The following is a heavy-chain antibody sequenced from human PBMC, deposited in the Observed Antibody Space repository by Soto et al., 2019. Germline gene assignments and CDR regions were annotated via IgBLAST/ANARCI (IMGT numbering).Heavy chain of an antibody. D-gene: IGHD3-3*01. Sequence: VKLSSKVPGPTFGDSAGMWVRQARGQGLEWIGWIVVGNGNTHYARNLQGRLTITRDMSASIVYMELRGLTSDDTAVYFCAADKSGYAHWGQGSLVTVSS. V-gene: IGHV1-58*01. CDR3: AADKSGYAH. CDR1: GPTFGDSA. CDR2: IVVGNGNT. J-gene: IGHJ5*02.